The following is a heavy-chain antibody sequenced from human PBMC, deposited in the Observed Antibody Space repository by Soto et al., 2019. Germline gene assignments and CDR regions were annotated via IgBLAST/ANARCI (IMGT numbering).Heavy chain of an antibody. CDR2: IYYSGST. CDR1: GGSVNNYQ. CDR3: AADSSSYGSYYYAMDV. Sequence: SETLSLTCIVSGGSVNNYQWSWIRQPPGKGLEWIGYIYYSGSTSYNPSLKSRVTISLVTSKNQLSLRLSSVTAADTAVYYCAADSSSYGSYYYAMDVWGQGTTVTVSS. V-gene: IGHV4-59*02. D-gene: IGHD6-13*01. J-gene: IGHJ6*02.